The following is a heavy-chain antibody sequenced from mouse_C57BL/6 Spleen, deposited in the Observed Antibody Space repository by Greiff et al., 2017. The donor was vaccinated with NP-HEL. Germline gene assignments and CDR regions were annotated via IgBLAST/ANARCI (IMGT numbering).Heavy chain of an antibody. CDR2: ISNGGGST. Sequence: DVMLVESGGGLVQPGGSLKLSCAASGFTFSDYYMYWVRQTPEKRLEWVAYISNGGGSTYYPDTVKGRFTISRDNAKNTLYLQMSRLKSEDTAMYYCARSYDYWGQGTTLTVSS. CDR3: ARSYDY. J-gene: IGHJ2*01. CDR1: GFTFSDYY. V-gene: IGHV5-12*01.